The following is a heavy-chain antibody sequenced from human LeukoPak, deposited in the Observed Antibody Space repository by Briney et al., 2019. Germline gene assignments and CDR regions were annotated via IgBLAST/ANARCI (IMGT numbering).Heavy chain of an antibody. CDR2: TYYRPKWYN. D-gene: IGHD3-22*01. J-gene: IGHJ4*02. CDR3: AREPYYYDSSGYSGSFDY. CDR1: GDSVSSNSAA. V-gene: IGHV6-1*01. Sequence: SQTLSLTCAISGDSVSSNSAAWNWIRQSPSRGLEWLGRTYYRPKWYNDYAVSVKSRITINPDTSKNQFSLQLNSVTPEDTAVYYCAREPYYYDSSGYSGSFDYWGQGTLVTVSS.